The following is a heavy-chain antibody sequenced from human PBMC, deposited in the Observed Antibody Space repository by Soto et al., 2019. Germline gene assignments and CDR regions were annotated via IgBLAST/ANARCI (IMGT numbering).Heavy chain of an antibody. CDR1: GFTFSSDW. CDR3: ARGYSSGWFQVGAFDI. V-gene: IGHV3-74*01. D-gene: IGHD6-19*01. Sequence: PGGSLRLSCAASGFTFSSDWMHWVRQAPGKVLGWVSRIISDGSSTSYADSVKGRFTISRDNDKNTLYLQMNSLRAEDTAVYYCARGYSSGWFQVGAFDIWGQGTMVTVSS. J-gene: IGHJ3*02. CDR2: IISDGSST.